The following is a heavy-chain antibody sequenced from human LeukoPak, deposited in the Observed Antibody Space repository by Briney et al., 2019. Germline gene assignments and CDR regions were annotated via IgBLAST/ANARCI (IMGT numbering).Heavy chain of an antibody. CDR2: ISSSGSTI. Sequence: GGSLRLSCAASGFTFSSFETNWVRQAPGKGLEWVSYISSSGSTIYYADSVKGRFTISRDNAKNSLYLQMNSLRAEDTAVYYCARVGEKAFHLWPEIDYWGQGTLVTVSS. V-gene: IGHV3-48*03. CDR3: ARVGEKAFHLWPEIDY. CDR1: GFTFSSFE. J-gene: IGHJ4*02. D-gene: IGHD5-24*01.